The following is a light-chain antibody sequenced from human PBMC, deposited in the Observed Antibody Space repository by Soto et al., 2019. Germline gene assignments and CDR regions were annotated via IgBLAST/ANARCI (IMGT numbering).Light chain of an antibody. CDR2: EGS. CDR1: SSDVGSYNL. J-gene: IGLJ3*02. Sequence: QSALTQPASVSGSPGQSITISCTGTSSDVGSYNLVSWYQQHPGKAPKLMIYEGSKRPSGVSNRFSGSKSGNTASLTISGLQADDEADYYCCSYAGSRVFGGGTKATVL. CDR3: CSYAGSRV. V-gene: IGLV2-23*01.